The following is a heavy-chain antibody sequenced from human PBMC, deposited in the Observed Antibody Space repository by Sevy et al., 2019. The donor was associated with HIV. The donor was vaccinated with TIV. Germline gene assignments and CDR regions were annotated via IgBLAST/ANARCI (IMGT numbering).Heavy chain of an antibody. D-gene: IGHD6-19*01. CDR1: GGSISSYY. Sequence: SETLSLTCTVSGGSISSYYWSWIRQPAGKGLEWIGRIYTSGSTNYNPSLKSRVTMSVDTSKNQFSLKLSSVTAADTVVYYCARDVGIAVAGTPGGMDVWGQGTTVTVSS. J-gene: IGHJ6*02. V-gene: IGHV4-4*07. CDR2: IYTSGST. CDR3: ARDVGIAVAGTPGGMDV.